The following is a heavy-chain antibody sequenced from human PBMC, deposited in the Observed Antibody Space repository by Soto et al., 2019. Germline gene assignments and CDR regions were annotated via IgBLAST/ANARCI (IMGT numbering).Heavy chain of an antibody. CDR1: GHTFTSYY. J-gene: IGHJ4*02. CDR2: INPSGGST. Sequence: QVQLVQSGAEVKKPGASVKVSCKASGHTFTSYYMHWVRQAPGQGLERMGIINPSGGSTSYAQKFQGRVTMTRDTSTSTVYMELSSLRSEDTAVYYCARDRGPFTYCDYWGQGTLVTVSS. V-gene: IGHV1-46*01. CDR3: ARDRGPFTYCDY.